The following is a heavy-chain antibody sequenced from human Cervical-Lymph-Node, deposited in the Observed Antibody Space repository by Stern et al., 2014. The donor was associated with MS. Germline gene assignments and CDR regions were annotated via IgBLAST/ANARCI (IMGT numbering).Heavy chain of an antibody. CDR1: GYTFINYY. Sequence: QVQLVESGAEVKKPGASVKVSCKASGYTFINYYMHWVRQAPGHGLEWTGIINTLGGSTDYTQKFRGRLTMTRDTSTTTVSMELSGLRPEDTAVYYCAREYVEASGVGYLYYGLDVWGQGTTVIVSS. D-gene: IGHD2-21*02. CDR3: AREYVEASGVGYLYYGLDV. V-gene: IGHV1-46*01. CDR2: INTLGGST. J-gene: IGHJ6*02.